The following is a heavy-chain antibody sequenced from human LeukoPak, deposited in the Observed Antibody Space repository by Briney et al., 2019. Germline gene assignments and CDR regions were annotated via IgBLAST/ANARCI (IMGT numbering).Heavy chain of an antibody. Sequence: GSLRLSCAASGFTFSSYGMHWVRQAPGKGLEWVAVMWYDGSNKYYADSVKGRFTISRDNAKNTLYLQMDSPRAEDTAVYYCARDLELAYYDSSGYDYWGQGTLVIVSS. CDR2: MWYDGSNK. D-gene: IGHD3-22*01. CDR1: GFTFSSYG. J-gene: IGHJ4*02. V-gene: IGHV3-33*01. CDR3: ARDLELAYYDSSGYDY.